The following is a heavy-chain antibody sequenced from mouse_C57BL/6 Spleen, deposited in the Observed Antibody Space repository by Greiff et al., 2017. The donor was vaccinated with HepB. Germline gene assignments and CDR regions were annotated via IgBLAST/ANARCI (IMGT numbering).Heavy chain of an antibody. Sequence: VQLQQPGTELVKPGASVKLSCKASGYTFTSYWMHWVKQRPGQGLEWIGNINPSNGGTNYNEKFKSKATLTVGKSSSTAYMQLSSLTSEDSAVYYCASAKYYGSSYEDYWGQGTTLTVSS. D-gene: IGHD1-1*01. V-gene: IGHV1-53*01. CDR2: INPSNGGT. J-gene: IGHJ2*01. CDR3: ASAKYYGSSYEDY. CDR1: GYTFTSYW.